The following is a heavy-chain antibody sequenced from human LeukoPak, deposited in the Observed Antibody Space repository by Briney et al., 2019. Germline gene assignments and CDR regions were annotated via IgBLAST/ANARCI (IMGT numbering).Heavy chain of an antibody. CDR3: ARGDVLRFSEWLQEKYYFDY. CDR2: INTNTGNP. V-gene: IGHV7-4-1*02. Sequence: ASVKVSCKASGYTFTSYAMNWVRQAPGQGLEWMGWINTNTGNPTYAQGFTGRFVFSLDTSVSTAYLQISSLKAEDTAVYYCARGDVLRFSEWLQEKYYFDYWGQGTLVTVSS. CDR1: GYTFTSYA. D-gene: IGHD3-3*01. J-gene: IGHJ4*02.